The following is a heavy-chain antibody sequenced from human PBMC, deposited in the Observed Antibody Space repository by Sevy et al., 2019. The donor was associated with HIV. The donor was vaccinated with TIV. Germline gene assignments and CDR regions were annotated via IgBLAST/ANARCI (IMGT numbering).Heavy chain of an antibody. D-gene: IGHD3-16*01. Sequence: GGSLRLSCAASGFTFSSYSMNWVRQAPGMGLEWVSSISISSNHIYYADSVKGRFTISRDNAKNSLYLQMNILRDEDTAVYYCARAPEENYDYITGSFDYWGQGTLVTVSS. V-gene: IGHV3-21*01. CDR3: ARAPEENYDYITGSFDY. CDR2: ISISSNHI. J-gene: IGHJ4*02. CDR1: GFTFSSYS.